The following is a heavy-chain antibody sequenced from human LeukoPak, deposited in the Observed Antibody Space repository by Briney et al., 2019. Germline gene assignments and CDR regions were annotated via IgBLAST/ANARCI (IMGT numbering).Heavy chain of an antibody. CDR1: GFTFSSYS. Sequence: GGSLRLSCEASGFTFSSYSMNWVRQAPGKGLEWISYISTSTTTIYYANSVKGRFTISRDNAKNSLYLQMNSLRAEDTAVYYCAREERDGYNYYWYFDLWGRGTLVTVSS. J-gene: IGHJ2*01. D-gene: IGHD5-24*01. CDR3: AREERDGYNYYWYFDL. CDR2: ISTSTTTI. V-gene: IGHV3-48*04.